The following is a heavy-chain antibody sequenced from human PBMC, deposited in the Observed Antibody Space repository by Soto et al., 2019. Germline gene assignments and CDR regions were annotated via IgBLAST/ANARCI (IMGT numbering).Heavy chain of an antibody. CDR3: AKEVVVVAATSRGGFDY. CDR1: GFTFSSYG. CDR2: ISYDGSNK. D-gene: IGHD2-15*01. V-gene: IGHV3-30*18. Sequence: GGSLRLSCAASGFTFSSYGMHWVRQAPGKGLEWVAVISYDGSNKYYADSVKGRFTISRDNSKNTLYLQMNSLRAEDTAVYYCAKEVVVVAATSRGGFDYWGQGTLVTVSS. J-gene: IGHJ4*02.